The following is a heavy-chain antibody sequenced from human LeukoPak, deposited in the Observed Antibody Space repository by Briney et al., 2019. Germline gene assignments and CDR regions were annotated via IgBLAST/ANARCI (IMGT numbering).Heavy chain of an antibody. D-gene: IGHD7-27*01. CDR2: IRYDGSNK. CDR3: ARDLTGDALAKYNWFDP. J-gene: IGHJ5*02. V-gene: IGHV3-30*02. Sequence: GGSLRLSCAASGFTFSSYGMHWVRQAPGKGLEWVAFIRYDGSNKYYADSVKGRFTISRDNAKNSLYLQMNSLRAEDTAVYYCARDLTGDALAKYNWFDPWGQGTLVTVPS. CDR1: GFTFSSYG.